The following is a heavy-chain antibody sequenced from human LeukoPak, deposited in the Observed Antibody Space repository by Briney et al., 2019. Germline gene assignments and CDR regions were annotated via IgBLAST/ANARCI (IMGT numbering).Heavy chain of an antibody. D-gene: IGHD3-16*02. CDR2: MNPNSGNT. CDR3: ARHRAVRYYFDY. J-gene: IGHJ4*02. V-gene: IGHV1-8*03. CDR1: GYTFTSYD. Sequence: ASVKVSCKASGYTFTSYDINWVRQATGQGLEWMGWMNPNSGNTGYAQKFQGRVTITRNTSISTAYMELSSLRSEDTAVYYCARHRAVRYYFDYWGQGTLVTVSS.